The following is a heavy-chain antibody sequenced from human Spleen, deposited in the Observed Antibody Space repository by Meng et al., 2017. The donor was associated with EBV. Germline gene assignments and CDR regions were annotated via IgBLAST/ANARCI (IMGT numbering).Heavy chain of an antibody. J-gene: IGHJ5*02. CDR3: ARDVYGSGSYRSDP. Sequence: QVQLVQAGAGVKKPGATVTVSCKASGYTFTRYDINWVRQAPGQGLEWMGWMNPDSGDTGYAQKFQGRVTMTRDTSINTAYMDLSNLKSEDTALYYCARDVYGSGSYRSDPWGQGTLVTVSS. CDR2: MNPDSGDT. D-gene: IGHD3-10*01. CDR1: GYTFTRYD. V-gene: IGHV1-8*01.